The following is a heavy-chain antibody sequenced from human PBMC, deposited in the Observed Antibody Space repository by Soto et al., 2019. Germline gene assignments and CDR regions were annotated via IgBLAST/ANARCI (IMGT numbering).Heavy chain of an antibody. CDR3: ARGGSLYWYFDL. J-gene: IGHJ2*01. Sequence: ASVKVSCKASGYTFTSYSMHWVRQAPGQRLEWMGWINAGNGNTKYSQKFQGRVTITRDTSASTAYMELSSLRSEDTAVYYCARGGSLYWYFDLWGRGTLVTSPQ. V-gene: IGHV1-3*01. D-gene: IGHD1-26*01. CDR1: GYTFTSYS. CDR2: INAGNGNT.